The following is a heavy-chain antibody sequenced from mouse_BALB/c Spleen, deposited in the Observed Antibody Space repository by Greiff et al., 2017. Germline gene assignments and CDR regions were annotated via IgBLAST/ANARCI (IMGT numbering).Heavy chain of an antibody. CDR2: ILPGSGST. V-gene: IGHV1-9*01. CDR3: ANGYDACDY. CDR1: GYTFRSYW. Sequence: QVQLQQSGAELMTPGDTVYISCTATGYTFRSYWIEWVKQRPGHGLEWIGEILPGSGSTNYNENIKGKATFTADTSSNTAYIQLSSLTSEDSAVYYCANGYDACDYWCQGTTLTVSS. D-gene: IGHD2-2*01. J-gene: IGHJ2*01.